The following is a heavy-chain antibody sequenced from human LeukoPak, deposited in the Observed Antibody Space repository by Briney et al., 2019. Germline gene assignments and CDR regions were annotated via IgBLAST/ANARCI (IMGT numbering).Heavy chain of an antibody. CDR2: ISWNSGSI. Sequence: GGSLRLSCAASGFTFSSYGMHWVRQAPGKGLEWVSGISWNSGSIGYADSVKGRFTISRDNAKNSLYLQMNSLRAEDTALYYCAKSRAFGYSYGFDYWGQGTLVTVSS. CDR3: AKSRAFGYSYGFDY. CDR1: GFTFSSYG. D-gene: IGHD5-18*01. V-gene: IGHV3-9*01. J-gene: IGHJ4*02.